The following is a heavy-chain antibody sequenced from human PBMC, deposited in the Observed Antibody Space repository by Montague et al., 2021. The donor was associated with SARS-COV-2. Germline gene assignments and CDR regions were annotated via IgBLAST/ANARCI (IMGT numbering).Heavy chain of an antibody. J-gene: IGHJ3*02. CDR3: ARGSSGIGAFDI. CDR1: DGSFSSYF. Sequence: SETLSLTCTFTDGSFSSYFWRSIRQPSGNGLAWICLIYDSGSTNYNPSLKSRVTMSLDTSKNQFPLNLRSVTAADTAVYYCARGSSGIGAFDICGQGTIV. V-gene: IGHV4-4*07. CDR2: IYDSGST. D-gene: IGHD1-14*01.